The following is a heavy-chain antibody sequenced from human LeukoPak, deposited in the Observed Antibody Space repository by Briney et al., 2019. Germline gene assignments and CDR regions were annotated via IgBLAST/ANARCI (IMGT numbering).Heavy chain of an antibody. J-gene: IGHJ4*02. Sequence: GGSLRLSCAASGFTFSSYSMNWVRQAPGKGLEWVSSSGSGGSPFYADSVKGRFTISRDNSRNTLYLQMSSLRVEDTAVYYCAKGSSGWYPGFDYWGQGILVTVSS. V-gene: IGHV3-23*01. D-gene: IGHD6-19*01. CDR3: AKGSSGWYPGFDY. CDR2: SGSGGSP. CDR1: GFTFSSYS.